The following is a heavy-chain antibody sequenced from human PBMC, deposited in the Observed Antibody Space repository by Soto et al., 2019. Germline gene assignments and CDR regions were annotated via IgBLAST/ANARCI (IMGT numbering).Heavy chain of an antibody. D-gene: IGHD1-26*01. CDR2: IYHSGST. CDR3: TRQGFGELHGLVDV. CDR1: GGSISSGGYS. Sequence: SGTLSLTCAVSGGSISSGGYSWSWIRQPPGKGLEWIGYIYHSGSTYYNPSLKSRVTLSVDTSKNQFSLKLSSVTAADAAVYYCTRQGFGELHGLVDVWGQGTTVTVSS. J-gene: IGHJ6*02. V-gene: IGHV4-30-2*01.